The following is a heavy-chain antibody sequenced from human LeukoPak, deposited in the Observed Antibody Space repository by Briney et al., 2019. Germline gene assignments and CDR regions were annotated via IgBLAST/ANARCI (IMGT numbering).Heavy chain of an antibody. CDR1: GFTFSSYG. CDR2: IRYDGSNK. CDR3: ANAYCGGNCYILWY. J-gene: IGHJ4*02. D-gene: IGHD2-21*02. V-gene: IGHV3-30*02. Sequence: GGSLRLSCAASGFTFSSYGMHWVRQAPGKGLEWVAFIRYDGSNKYYADSVKGRFTISRDNSKNTLYLQMNSLRAEDTAVYYCANAYCGGNCYILWYWGQGTLVTVSS.